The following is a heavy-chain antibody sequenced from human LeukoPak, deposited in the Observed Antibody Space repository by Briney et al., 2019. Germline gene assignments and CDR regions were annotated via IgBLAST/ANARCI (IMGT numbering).Heavy chain of an antibody. CDR3: ARVPVEMDV. CDR2: INSRNTM. CDR1: GFTFSSYA. J-gene: IGHJ6*04. V-gene: IGHV3-48*01. D-gene: IGHD5-24*01. Sequence: PGGSLRLSCAASGFTFSSYAMNWVRQAPGKGLEWLSYINSRNTMYYADSVKGRFTISRDNAESSLYLQMNCLRAEDTAVYYCARVPVEMDVWGKGTTVTVSS.